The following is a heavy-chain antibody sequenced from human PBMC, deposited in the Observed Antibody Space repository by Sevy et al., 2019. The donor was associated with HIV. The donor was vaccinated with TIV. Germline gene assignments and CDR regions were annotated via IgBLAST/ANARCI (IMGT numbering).Heavy chain of an antibody. D-gene: IGHD3-10*01. Sequence: ASVKVSCKTSGYTFNTFGINWVRQAPGQGLQWVGWISAYNGNTKYVQKLQGRVSMTTATSTSTVYMELRSLRSDDTAVYYCSRDSIPLVQGIIITPYYYGMDVWGQGTTVTVSS. J-gene: IGHJ6*02. CDR2: ISAYNGNT. V-gene: IGHV1-18*04. CDR1: GYTFNTFG. CDR3: SRDSIPLVQGIIITPYYYGMDV.